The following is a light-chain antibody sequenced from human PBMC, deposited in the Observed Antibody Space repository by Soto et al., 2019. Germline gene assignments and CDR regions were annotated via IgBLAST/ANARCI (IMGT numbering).Light chain of an antibody. V-gene: IGLV2-14*01. CDR2: DVS. CDR1: SSDVGGYNY. Sequence: QSVLTQPASVSGSPGQSITISCTGTSSDVGGYNYVSWYQQHPGKAPKLMIYDVSNRPSGVSNRFSGSKSGNTASLTISGLQAEDEADYYCSSYTSSSTPSFGGGTQLPVL. J-gene: IGLJ2*01. CDR3: SSYTSSSTPS.